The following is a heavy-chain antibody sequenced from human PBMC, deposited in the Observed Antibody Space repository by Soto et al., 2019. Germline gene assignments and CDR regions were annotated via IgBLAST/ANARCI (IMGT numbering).Heavy chain of an antibody. CDR2: IWYDGSTK. CDR1: GFTLSNVG. V-gene: IGHV3-33*01. CDR3: ARDEHITGGVRYGMDV. D-gene: IGHD3-16*01. Sequence: QVQLVESGGGVVQPGGSLRLSCAASGFTLSNVGMHWVRQAPGKGLEWVAIIWYDGSTKVYGDSVEGRFTISRDSSKNTLFLQMNNLRLEDTAVYYCARDEHITGGVRYGMDVWGQGTTVTVSS. J-gene: IGHJ6*02.